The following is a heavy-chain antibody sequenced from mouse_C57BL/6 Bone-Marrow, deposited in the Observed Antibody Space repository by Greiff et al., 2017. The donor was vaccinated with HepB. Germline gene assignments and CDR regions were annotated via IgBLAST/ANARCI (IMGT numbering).Heavy chain of an antibody. J-gene: IGHJ4*01. CDR3: ARPYSNYDYAMDY. D-gene: IGHD2-5*01. V-gene: IGHV1-54*01. CDR1: GYAFTNYL. Sequence: QVQLKQSGAELVRPGTSVKVSCKASGYAFTNYLIEWVKQMPGQGLEWIGVINPGSGGTNYNEKFKGKATLTADKSSSTAYMQLSSLTSEDSAVYFCARPYSNYDYAMDYWGQGTSVTVSS. CDR2: INPGSGGT.